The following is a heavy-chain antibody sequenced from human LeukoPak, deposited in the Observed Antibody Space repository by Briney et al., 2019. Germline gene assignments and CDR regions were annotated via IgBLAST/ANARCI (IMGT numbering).Heavy chain of an antibody. J-gene: IGHJ6*03. CDR3: ARSRQPLRYYMDV. Sequence: GGSLRLSCAASGFSFSSYAMSWVRQAPGKGLEGVSAISGSGGSTYYADSAKGRFTISRDNAKNTLYLQMNSLRAEDTAVYYCARSRQPLRYYMDVWGKGTTVTVSS. D-gene: IGHD3-10*01. V-gene: IGHV3-23*01. CDR1: GFSFSSYA. CDR2: ISGSGGST.